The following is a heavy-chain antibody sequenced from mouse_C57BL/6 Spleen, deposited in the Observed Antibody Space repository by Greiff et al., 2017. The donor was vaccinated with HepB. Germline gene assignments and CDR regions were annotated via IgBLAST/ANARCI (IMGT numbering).Heavy chain of an antibody. CDR2: INPGSGGT. J-gene: IGHJ1*03. D-gene: IGHD1-1*01. Sequence: QVQLKQSGAELVRPGTSVKVSCKASGYAFTNYLIEWVKQRPGQGLEWIGVINPGSGGTNYNEKFKGKATLTADKSSSTAYMQLSSLTSEDSAVYFCARWTTVVATDWYFDVWGTGTTVTVSS. CDR1: GYAFTNYL. CDR3: ARWTTVVATDWYFDV. V-gene: IGHV1-54*01.